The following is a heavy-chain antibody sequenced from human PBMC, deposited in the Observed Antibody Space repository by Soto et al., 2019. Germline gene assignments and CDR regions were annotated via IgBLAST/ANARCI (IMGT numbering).Heavy chain of an antibody. CDR1: GFSLSTSGVA. CDR2: IYWNDDK. CDR3: AHGASVPCCYYFDY. V-gene: IGHV2-5*01. J-gene: IGHJ4*02. Sequence: SGPTRVNPTQTLTLTCTFSGFSLSTSGVAVGWIRQPPGKALEWLALIYWNDDKRYSPSLKSRLTITKDTSKNQVVLTMTNIDPVDTATYYCAHGASVPCCYYFDYWGQGTLVTVSS. D-gene: IGHD1-26*01.